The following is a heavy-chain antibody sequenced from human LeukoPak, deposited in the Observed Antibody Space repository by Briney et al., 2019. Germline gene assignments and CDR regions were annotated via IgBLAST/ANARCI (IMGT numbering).Heavy chain of an antibody. V-gene: IGHV3-15*01. D-gene: IGHD6-13*01. CDR3: TTDYLLERLHLPPGSSSWIY. Sequence: PGGSLRLSCAASGFTFSNAWMSWVRQAPGKGLEWVGRIKSKTDGGTTDYAAPVKGRFTISRDDSKNTLYLQMNSLKTEDTAVYYCTTDYLLERLHLPPGSSSWIYWGQGTLVTVSS. J-gene: IGHJ4*02. CDR1: GFTFSNAW. CDR2: IKSKTDGGTT.